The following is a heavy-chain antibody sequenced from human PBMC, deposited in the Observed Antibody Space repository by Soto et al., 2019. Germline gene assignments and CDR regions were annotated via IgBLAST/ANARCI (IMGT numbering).Heavy chain of an antibody. J-gene: IGHJ5*02. Sequence: QVQLVESGGGLVKPGGSLRLSCAASGFTFGDYDMSWIRQAPGKGLEWVSYISNGGSSIYYADSVKGRFTISRDNAKRSVFLQMNSLRAEVTAVYYCTRPCRYCNGGGPGNWFDPWGQGTLVTVSS. D-gene: IGHD2-8*02. V-gene: IGHV3-11*01. CDR3: TRPCRYCNGGGPGNWFDP. CDR1: GFTFGDYD. CDR2: ISNGGSSI.